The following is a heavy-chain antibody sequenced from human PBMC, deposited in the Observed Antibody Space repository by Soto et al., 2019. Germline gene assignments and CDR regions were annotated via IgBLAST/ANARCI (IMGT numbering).Heavy chain of an antibody. V-gene: IGHV4-59*01. CDR2: MYNTGST. D-gene: IGHD2-21*02. CDR3: ARDLWGYCGTDCYPLDV. Sequence: SETLSLTCTVSGGSISGYYWSWIRRPPGKGLERIGYMYNTGSTVYNPSFKSRFNISVDTSKNHFSLKLNSVTAADMAVYYCARDLWGYCGTDCYPLDVWGQGTTVT. CDR1: GGSISGYY. J-gene: IGHJ6*02.